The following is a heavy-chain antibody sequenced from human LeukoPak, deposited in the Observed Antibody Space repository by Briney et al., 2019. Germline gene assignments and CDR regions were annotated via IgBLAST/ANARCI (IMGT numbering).Heavy chain of an antibody. CDR2: ISYDGNNK. Sequence: PGRSLRLSCAASGFTFSVYAMHWVRQAPGKGLEWVAVISYDGNNKYYADSVKGRFTISRDNSKNTLYLQMNSLRAEDTAVYYCVRVSRYAGGGDCLDYWGQGTLVTVSS. D-gene: IGHD2-21*02. J-gene: IGHJ4*02. CDR3: VRVSRYAGGGDCLDY. CDR1: GFTFSVYA. V-gene: IGHV3-30-3*01.